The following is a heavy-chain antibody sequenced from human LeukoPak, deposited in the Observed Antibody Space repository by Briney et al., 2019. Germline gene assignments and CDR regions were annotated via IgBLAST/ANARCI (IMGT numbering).Heavy chain of an antibody. CDR2: IKQDGSEK. D-gene: IGHD2-21*01. CDR1: GFTFSSYW. V-gene: IGHV3-7*01. Sequence: GGSLRLSCAASGFTFSSYWMSWVRQAPGKGLEWVANIKQDGSEKYYVDSEKGRFTISRDNAKNSLYLQMNSLKAEDTAVYYCARPLVGGDQEFYFDYWGQGTLVTVSS. J-gene: IGHJ4*02. CDR3: ARPLVGGDQEFYFDY.